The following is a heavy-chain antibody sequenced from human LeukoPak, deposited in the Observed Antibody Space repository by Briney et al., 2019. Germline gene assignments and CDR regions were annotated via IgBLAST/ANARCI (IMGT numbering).Heavy chain of an antibody. D-gene: IGHD6-13*01. J-gene: IGHJ4*02. CDR3: ARASSSWYREMDY. CDR2: IYYSGST. CDR1: GGSISSSSYY. Sequence: SETLSLTCTVSGGSISSSSYYWGWIRQPPGKGLEWIGSIYYSGSTNYNPSLKSRVTISVDKSKNQFSLKLSSVTAADTAVYYCARASSSWYREMDYWGQGTLVTVSS. V-gene: IGHV4-39*07.